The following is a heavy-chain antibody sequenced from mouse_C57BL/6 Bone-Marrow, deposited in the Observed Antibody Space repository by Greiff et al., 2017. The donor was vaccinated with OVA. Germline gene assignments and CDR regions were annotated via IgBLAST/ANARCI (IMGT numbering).Heavy chain of an antibody. CDR1: GYAFTNYL. J-gene: IGHJ1*03. Sequence: VQLKQSGAELVRPGTSVKVSCKASGYAFTNYLIEWVKQRPGQGLEWIGVINPGSGGTNYNEKFKGKATLTADKSSSTAYMQLSSLTSEDSAVYFCAGYYSNFHWYFDVWGTGTTVTVSS. D-gene: IGHD2-5*01. CDR3: AGYYSNFHWYFDV. V-gene: IGHV1-54*01. CDR2: INPGSGGT.